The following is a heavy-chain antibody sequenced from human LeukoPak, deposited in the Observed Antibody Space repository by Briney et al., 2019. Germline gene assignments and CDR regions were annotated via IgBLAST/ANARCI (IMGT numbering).Heavy chain of an antibody. CDR1: GGSISSSSYY. V-gene: IGHV4-39*01. CDR3: ARLISRSYDILTGYYSGDY. D-gene: IGHD3-9*01. Sequence: SEPLSLTCTVSGGSISSSSYYWGWIRQPPGKGLEWIGSIYYSGSTYYNPSLKSRVTISVDTSKNQFSLKLSSVTAADTAVYYCARLISRSYDILTGYYSGDYWGQGTLVTVSS. J-gene: IGHJ4*02. CDR2: IYYSGST.